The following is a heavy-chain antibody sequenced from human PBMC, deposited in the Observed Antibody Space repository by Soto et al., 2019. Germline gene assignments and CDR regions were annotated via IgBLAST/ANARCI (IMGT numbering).Heavy chain of an antibody. CDR2: INAGSSTI. CDR1: GFTPSPYH. V-gene: IGHV3-48*04. Sequence: GGSQRLSCAAAGFTPSPYHRDWVRKAPGKGLEWVAYINAGSSTIHYADSVRGRFTVSRDNAKNSLYLQMDSLRAEDTAVYYCARDGSTETTNFHYAMDVWGQGT. CDR3: ARDGSTETTNFHYAMDV. J-gene: IGHJ6*02. D-gene: IGHD4-17*01.